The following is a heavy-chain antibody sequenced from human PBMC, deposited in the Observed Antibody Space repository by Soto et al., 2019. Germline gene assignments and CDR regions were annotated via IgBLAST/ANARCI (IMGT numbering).Heavy chain of an antibody. J-gene: IGHJ6*02. CDR2: MNPNSGNT. D-gene: IGHD4-17*01. CDR1: GYTFTSYD. V-gene: IGHV1-8*01. Sequence: QVQLVQSGAEVKKPGASVKVSCKASGYTFTSYDINWVRQATGQGLEWMGWMNPNSGNTGYAQKFQXGVTMTRNTSLTTAYMELSSLRSEDTAVYYCAREMTIRGMDVWGQGTTVTVSS. CDR3: AREMTIRGMDV.